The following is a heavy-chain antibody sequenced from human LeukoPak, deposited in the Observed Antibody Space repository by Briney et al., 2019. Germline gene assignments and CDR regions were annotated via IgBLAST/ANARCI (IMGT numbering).Heavy chain of an antibody. CDR3: AKDSGWLRNGGFDP. Sequence: ASVKVSCKASGYTFTSYGISWVRQAPGKGLEWMGWINAGNGNKKYSQEFQGRVIITRDTSASTAYMELSSLRSEDMAVYYCAKDSGWLRNGGFDPWGQGTLVTVSS. V-gene: IGHV1-3*03. CDR2: INAGNGNK. D-gene: IGHD5-12*01. J-gene: IGHJ5*02. CDR1: GYTFTSYG.